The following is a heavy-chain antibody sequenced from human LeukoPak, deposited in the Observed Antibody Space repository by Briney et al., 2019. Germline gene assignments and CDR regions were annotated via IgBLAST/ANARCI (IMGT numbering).Heavy chain of an antibody. D-gene: IGHD2-2*01. CDR1: GYTFSNFG. V-gene: IGHV1-18*01. CDR2: ISGNNDNP. Sequence: ASVRVSCKASGYTFSNFGINWVRQAPGQGLKWMGWISGNNDNPNYGQKFQGRFTVTTDSSTNTAYMELRNLRFDDTAVYYCARDGTSTDDYWGQGTLVTVSS. J-gene: IGHJ4*02. CDR3: ARDGTSTDDY.